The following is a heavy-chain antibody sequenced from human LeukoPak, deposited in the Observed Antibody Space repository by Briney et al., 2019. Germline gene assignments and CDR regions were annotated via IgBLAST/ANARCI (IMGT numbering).Heavy chain of an antibody. CDR1: GFTFSTYS. CDR3: ATYSSLNTREFQY. D-gene: IGHD3-22*01. J-gene: IGHJ1*01. CDR2: IRQDGGET. V-gene: IGHV3-7*01. Sequence: GGSLRLSCAASGFTFSTYSMNWLRLAPGKGLEWVANIRQDGGETYYGDSVKGRFIISRDNAKNSLFLQMNRLRAEDTAVYYCATYSSLNTREFQYWGQGTLVTVSP.